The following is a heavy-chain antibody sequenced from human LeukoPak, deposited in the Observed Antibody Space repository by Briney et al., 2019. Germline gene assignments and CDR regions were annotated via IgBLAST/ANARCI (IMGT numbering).Heavy chain of an antibody. Sequence: AASVKVSCKASGYTFTSYGISWVRQAPGQGLEWMGWISAYNGNTNYAQKLQGRVTMTTDTSTSTAYMELRSLRSDDTAVYYCARVGSIAAAGTNDWFDPWGQGTLVTVSS. CDR2: ISAYNGNT. V-gene: IGHV1-18*01. CDR1: GYTFTSYG. D-gene: IGHD6-13*01. J-gene: IGHJ5*02. CDR3: ARVGSIAAAGTNDWFDP.